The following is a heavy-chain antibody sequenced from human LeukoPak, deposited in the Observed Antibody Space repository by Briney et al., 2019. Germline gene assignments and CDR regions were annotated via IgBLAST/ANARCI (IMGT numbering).Heavy chain of an antibody. J-gene: IGHJ5*02. CDR1: GYTFTSYY. CDR2: INPSGGST. V-gene: IGHV1-46*01. CDR3: ARGDLGYCSSTSCSNWFDP. Sequence: ASVKVSCKASGYTFTSYYMHWVRQAPGQGLEWMGIINPSGGSTSYAQKFQGRVTMTRDTSTSTVYMELSSLRSEDTAVYYCARGDLGYCSSTSCSNWFDPWGQGTLVTVSS. D-gene: IGHD2-2*01.